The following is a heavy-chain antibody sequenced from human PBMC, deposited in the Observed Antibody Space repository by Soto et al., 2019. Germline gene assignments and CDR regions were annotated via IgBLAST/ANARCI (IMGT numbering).Heavy chain of an antibody. Sequence: QVQLVESGGGVVQPGRSLRLSCAASGFTFSSYGMHWVRQAPGKGLEWVAVISYDGSNKYYADSVKGRFTISRDNSKNTLYLQMNSLRAEDTAVYYCAKGRPLYIVVGGYFDYWGQGTLVTVSS. CDR3: AKGRPLYIVVGGYFDY. V-gene: IGHV3-30*18. J-gene: IGHJ4*02. CDR1: GFTFSSYG. CDR2: ISYDGSNK. D-gene: IGHD1-26*01.